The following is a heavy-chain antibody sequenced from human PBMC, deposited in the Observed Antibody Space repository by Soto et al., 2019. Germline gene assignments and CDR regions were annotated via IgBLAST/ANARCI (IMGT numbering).Heavy chain of an antibody. Sequence: EVQLLESGGGLVQPGGSLRLSCAASGFTFSSYAMSWVRQAPGKGLEWVSAISGSGGSTYYADSVQGRFTISRDNSKNTLDLQMNSLRAEDTAVYYCAKAAYMGGYCSGGSRLCGMDVWGQGTTVTVSS. J-gene: IGHJ6*02. CDR2: ISGSGGST. D-gene: IGHD2-15*01. V-gene: IGHV3-23*01. CDR3: AKAAYMGGYCSGGSRLCGMDV. CDR1: GFTFSSYA.